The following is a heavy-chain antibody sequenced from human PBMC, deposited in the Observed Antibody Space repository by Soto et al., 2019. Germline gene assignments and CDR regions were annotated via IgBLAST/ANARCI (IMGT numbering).Heavy chain of an antibody. J-gene: IGHJ4*01. Sequence: QVQMVQSGAEMKKPGSSARVSCKVSGGTFSRHSISWVRQAPGQGLEWMGGIIPIFDATQYAQKFQGRLTITAGVSTTTFYMALSGLRPEDTAIYCCARNLTSVRGSWGHGTLVTAS. V-gene: IGHV1-69*01. D-gene: IGHD3-10*01. CDR3: ARNLTSVRGS. CDR1: GGTFSRHS. CDR2: IIPIFDAT.